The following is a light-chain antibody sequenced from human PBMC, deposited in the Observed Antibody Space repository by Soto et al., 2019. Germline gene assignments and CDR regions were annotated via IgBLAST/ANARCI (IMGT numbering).Light chain of an antibody. CDR3: AAWDDSLNGPFYV. V-gene: IGLV1-44*01. J-gene: IGLJ1*01. Sequence: QSVLTQPPSASGTSGQRVTISCSGSRSNIGSNTVNWFQQLPGTAPKLLIYNENERPSGVPDRFSGSKSGTSASLAISGLQSEDEATYYCAAWDDSLNGPFYVFGTGTKVTV. CDR2: NEN. CDR1: RSNIGSNT.